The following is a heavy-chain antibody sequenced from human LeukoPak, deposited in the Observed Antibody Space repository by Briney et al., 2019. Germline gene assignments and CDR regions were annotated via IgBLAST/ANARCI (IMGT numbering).Heavy chain of an antibody. D-gene: IGHD3-9*01. CDR3: ARVNSPYYNILTGYFH. CDR2: SSASNGNT. CDR1: GYTFTSFG. V-gene: IGHV1-18*01. J-gene: IGHJ4*02. Sequence: GASVKVSCKASGYTFTSFGITWVRQAPGQGLEWVGWSSASNGNTKCAQKFQGRVAMTTDTSTSTAYMELSSLRSDDTAVYYCARVNSPYYNILTGYFHWGQGTLVTVSS.